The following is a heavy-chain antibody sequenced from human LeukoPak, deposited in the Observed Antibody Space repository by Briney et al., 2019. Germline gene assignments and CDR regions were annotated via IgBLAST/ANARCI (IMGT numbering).Heavy chain of an antibody. D-gene: IGHD3-22*01. V-gene: IGHV1-18*01. CDR2: IGPYNGNT. CDR1: GYTLSSYP. Sequence: ASVKVSCKASGYTLSSYPIIWVRQAPGPGLEWMGWIGPYNGNTKYAQNLQGRVTMTKDTSTSTAYMELRSLTSDDTAVYFCARDQPPPRFITMIPLDYWGQGTLVTVSS. J-gene: IGHJ4*02. CDR3: ARDQPPPRFITMIPLDY.